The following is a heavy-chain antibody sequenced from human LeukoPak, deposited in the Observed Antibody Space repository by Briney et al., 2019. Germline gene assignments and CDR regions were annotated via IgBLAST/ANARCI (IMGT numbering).Heavy chain of an antibody. CDR3: ASAWLSGEFNMDV. CDR2: ISSSGSTI. Sequence: PGGSLRLSCAASGFTFSDYYMSWIRQAPGKGLEWVSYISSSGSTIYYADSVKGRFTISRDNAKNSLYLQMNSLRAEDTAVYYCASAWLSGEFNMDVWGKGTTVTVSS. V-gene: IGHV3-11*04. D-gene: IGHD3-10*02. CDR1: GFTFSDYY. J-gene: IGHJ6*03.